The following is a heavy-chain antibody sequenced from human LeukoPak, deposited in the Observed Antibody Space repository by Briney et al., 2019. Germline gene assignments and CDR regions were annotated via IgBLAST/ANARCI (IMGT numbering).Heavy chain of an antibody. CDR2: INHSGST. Sequence: SETLSLTCAVYGGSFSGYYWSCIRHPPGKGLEWIGEINHSGSTNYNPSLKSRVTISVDTSKNQFSLKLSSVTAADTAVYYCARARAYPYYYDSSGYYTNNWFDPWGQGTLVTVSS. D-gene: IGHD3-22*01. J-gene: IGHJ5*02. CDR3: ARARAYPYYYDSSGYYTNNWFDP. V-gene: IGHV4-34*01. CDR1: GGSFSGYY.